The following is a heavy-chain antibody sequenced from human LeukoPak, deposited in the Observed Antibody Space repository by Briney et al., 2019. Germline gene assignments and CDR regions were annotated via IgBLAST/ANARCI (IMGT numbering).Heavy chain of an antibody. J-gene: IGHJ3*01. V-gene: IGHV6-1*01. Sequence: SQTLSLTCAISGDSVSSNSAAWNWIRQSPSRGLEWLGRTYYRSKWYNDYAVSVKSRITINPDTSKNQFSLQLSSVTAADTAVYYCVRPDDNSFDFWGQGTMVTVSS. CDR1: GDSVSSNSAA. CDR3: VRPDDNSFDF. D-gene: IGHD3-9*01. CDR2: TYYRSKWYN.